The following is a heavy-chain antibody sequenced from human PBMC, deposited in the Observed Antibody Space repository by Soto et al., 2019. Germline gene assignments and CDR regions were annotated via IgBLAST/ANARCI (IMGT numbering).Heavy chain of an antibody. D-gene: IGHD6-13*01. J-gene: IGHJ5*02. Sequence: KRACKAAVYSLTIYVSGWGSLDPEQGLEWMGWISAYNGNTNYAQKLQGRVTMTTDTSTSTAYMELRSLRSDDTAVYYCASSPTKAAAGAWFDPWGQGTLVTVSS. CDR3: ASSPTKAAAGAWFDP. CDR2: ISAYNGNT. V-gene: IGHV1-18*01. CDR1: VYSLTIYV.